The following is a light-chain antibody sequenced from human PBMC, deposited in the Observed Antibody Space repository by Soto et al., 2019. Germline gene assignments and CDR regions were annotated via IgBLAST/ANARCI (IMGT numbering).Light chain of an antibody. V-gene: IGLV2-14*01. Sequence: QSVLTQPASVSGSPGQSITISCTGTSSDVGGYNYVSWYQQHPGKAPKLMVYEVSNRPSGVSNRFSGSKSGNTASLTISGLQAEYEADYYCSSYTSSSTAHVFGSGTNVTVL. CDR3: SSYTSSSTAHV. J-gene: IGLJ1*01. CDR2: EVS. CDR1: SSDVGGYNY.